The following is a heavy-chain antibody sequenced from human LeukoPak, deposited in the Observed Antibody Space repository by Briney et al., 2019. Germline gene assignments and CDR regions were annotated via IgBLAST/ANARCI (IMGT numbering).Heavy chain of an antibody. CDR1: GFTISSYP. J-gene: IGHJ4*02. V-gene: IGHV3-23*01. CDR2: ISESGDVT. Sequence: PGGSLRLSCEVSGFTISSYPMSWVRQAPGKGLEWVSVISESGDVTHYADSMKGRFTISRDNTKNTLNLQMNGLRDEDTAIYYCARDSSHYLGSSDYWGQGALVTVSS. CDR3: ARDSSHYLGSSDY. D-gene: IGHD6-6*01.